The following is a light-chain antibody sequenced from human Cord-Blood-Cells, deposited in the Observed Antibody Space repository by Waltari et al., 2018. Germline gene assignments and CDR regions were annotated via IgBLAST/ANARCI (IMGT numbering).Light chain of an antibody. J-gene: IGKJ2*01. CDR2: GAS. Sequence: MTQSPATLSVSPGERATLSCRASQSVSSNLAWYQQKPGQAPRLIIYGASTRATGIPARFSGSGSGTEFTLTISSLQSEDFAVYYCQQYNNWQTFGQGTKLEIK. V-gene: IGKV3-15*01. CDR3: QQYNNWQT. CDR1: QSVSSN.